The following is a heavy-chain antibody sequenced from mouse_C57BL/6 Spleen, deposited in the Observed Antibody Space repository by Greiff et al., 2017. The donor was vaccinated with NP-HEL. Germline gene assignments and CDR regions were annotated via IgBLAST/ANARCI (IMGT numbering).Heavy chain of an antibody. D-gene: IGHD1-1*01. CDR2: IDPETGGT. Sequence: QVQLQQSGAELVRPGASVTLSCKASGYTFTDYEMHWVKQTPVHGLEWIGAIDPETGGTAYNQKFKGKAILTADKSSRPAYMELRSLTSEDSAVYYCTRNLRSAWFAYWGQGTLVTVSA. J-gene: IGHJ3*01. V-gene: IGHV1-15*01. CDR1: GYTFTDYE. CDR3: TRNLRSAWFAY.